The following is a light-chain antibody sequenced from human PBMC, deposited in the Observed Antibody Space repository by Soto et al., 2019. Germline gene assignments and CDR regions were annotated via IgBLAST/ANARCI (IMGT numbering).Light chain of an antibody. J-gene: IGLJ1*01. CDR3: CSYAGSTLGYV. V-gene: IGLV2-23*02. CDR1: SSDVGAYNL. Sequence: QSVLTQPASVSGSPGQSITISCTGTSSDVGAYNLVSWYQQFSGKAPKLLIYEVSRWPSGISDRFSGSKSGNTASLTISGLQAEDEADYYCCSYAGSTLGYVFGTGTKLTVL. CDR2: EVS.